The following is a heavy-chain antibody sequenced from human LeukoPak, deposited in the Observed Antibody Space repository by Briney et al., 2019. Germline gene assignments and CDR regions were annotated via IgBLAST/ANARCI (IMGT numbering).Heavy chain of an antibody. D-gene: IGHD1-1*01. V-gene: IGHV3-23*01. CDR2: ISGGSSGST. CDR1: GFTFSDYA. Sequence: GGSLRLSCAASGFTFSDYAMSWVRQAPGKGLEWLSVISGGSSGSTYYADSVTGRFTVSRDNSKNTVDLQMNNLRVDDTAVYYCARRPNWPYYYYMDVWGKGTTVTVSS. CDR3: ARRPNWPYYYYMDV. J-gene: IGHJ6*03.